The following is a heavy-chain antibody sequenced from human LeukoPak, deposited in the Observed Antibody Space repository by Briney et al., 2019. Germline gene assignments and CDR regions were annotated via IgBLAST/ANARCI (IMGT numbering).Heavy chain of an antibody. D-gene: IGHD3-22*01. V-gene: IGHV4-59*01. CDR3: ARVVEGITMIPMYYFDY. CDR2: IYYSGSI. CDR1: GGSISSYY. J-gene: IGHJ4*02. Sequence: SETLSLTCTVSGGSISSYYWSWIRQPPGKGLEWIGYIYYSGSINYNPSLKSRVTISVDTSKNQFSLKLSSVTAADTAVYYCARVVEGITMIPMYYFDYWGQGTLVTVSS.